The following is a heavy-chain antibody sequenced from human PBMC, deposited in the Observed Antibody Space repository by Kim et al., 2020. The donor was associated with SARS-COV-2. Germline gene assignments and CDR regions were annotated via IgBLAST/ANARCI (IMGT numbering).Heavy chain of an antibody. D-gene: IGHD3-3*01. CDR2: ISGSGGST. J-gene: IGHJ6*02. V-gene: IGHV3-23*01. Sequence: GGSLRLSCAASGFTFSSYAMSWVRQAPGKGLEWVSAISGSGGSTYYADSVKGRFTISRDNSKNTLYLQMNSLRAEDTAVYYCAKDMYYDFWSGSGYGMDVWGQGTTVTVSS. CDR1: GFTFSSYA. CDR3: AKDMYYDFWSGSGYGMDV.